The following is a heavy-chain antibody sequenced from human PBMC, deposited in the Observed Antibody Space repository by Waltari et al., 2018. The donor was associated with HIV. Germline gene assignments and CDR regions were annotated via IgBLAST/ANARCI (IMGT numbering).Heavy chain of an antibody. Sequence: QVQLQESGPGLVKPSETLSLTCTIPGGSISNYYWSWIRQHAGKGLEWIGRIYTTGSTNYNPSLKSRVTMSVDTSKNQFSLNLTSVTAADTAVYYCARDSSFSRSSGGGNWFDPWGQGTLVTVSS. J-gene: IGHJ5*02. CDR2: IYTTGST. CDR3: ARDSSFSRSSGGGNWFDP. CDR1: GGSISNYY. V-gene: IGHV4-4*07. D-gene: IGHD6-6*01.